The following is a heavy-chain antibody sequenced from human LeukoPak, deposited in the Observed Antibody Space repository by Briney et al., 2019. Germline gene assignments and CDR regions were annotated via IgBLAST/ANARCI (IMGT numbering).Heavy chain of an antibody. Sequence: GASVKVSCKASGYTFTSYGISWVRQAPGQGLEWMGWISAYNGNTNYAQKLQGRVTMTRDTSTSTVYMELSSLRSEDTAVYYCAKEKHYYDSSGYYPAFDYWGQGTLVTVSS. CDR1: GYTFTSYG. CDR3: AKEKHYYDSSGYYPAFDY. D-gene: IGHD3-22*01. V-gene: IGHV1-18*01. J-gene: IGHJ4*02. CDR2: ISAYNGNT.